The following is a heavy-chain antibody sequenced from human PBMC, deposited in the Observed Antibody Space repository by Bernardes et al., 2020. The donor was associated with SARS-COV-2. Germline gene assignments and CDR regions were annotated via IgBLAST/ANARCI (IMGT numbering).Heavy chain of an antibody. J-gene: IGHJ5*02. CDR3: ARGAAGIWFGFDP. D-gene: IGHD6-13*01. Sequence: SETLSLTCAVYGGSFSGYYWSWIRQPPGKGLEWIGEINHSGSTNYNPSLKSRVTISVDTSKNQFSLKLSSVTAADTAVYYCARGAAGIWFGFDPWGQGTLVTVSS. V-gene: IGHV4-34*01. CDR2: INHSGST. CDR1: GGSFSGYY.